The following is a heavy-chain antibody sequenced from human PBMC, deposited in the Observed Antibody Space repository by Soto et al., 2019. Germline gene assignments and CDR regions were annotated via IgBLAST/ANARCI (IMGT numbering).Heavy chain of an antibody. CDR1: GGSFSGYY. Sequence: QVQLQQWGAGLLKPSETLSLTCAVYGGSFSGYYWSWIRQPPGKGLEWIGEINHSGSTNYNPSLKSRVTISVDTSKNQFSLKLSSVTAADTAVYYCARYRLHRMGFDYWGQGTLVTVSS. CDR3: ARYRLHRMGFDY. CDR2: INHSGST. D-gene: IGHD4-4*01. J-gene: IGHJ4*02. V-gene: IGHV4-34*01.